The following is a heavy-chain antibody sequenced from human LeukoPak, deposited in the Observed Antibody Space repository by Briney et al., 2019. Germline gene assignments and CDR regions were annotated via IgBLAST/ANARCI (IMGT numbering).Heavy chain of an antibody. J-gene: IGHJ4*02. V-gene: IGHV3-21*01. CDR2: ISYSSSYK. D-gene: IGHD5-24*01. CDR3: ARFRGMATIIDY. Sequence: GGSLTLSCAVSGFSFSSYSMNWVRQAPGKGLEWVSYISYSSSYKYYAASVNGRFTIARDNAKNSLYLQSNGLGAEDAAVYYCARFRGMATIIDYWGQGTLVTVSS. CDR1: GFSFSSYS.